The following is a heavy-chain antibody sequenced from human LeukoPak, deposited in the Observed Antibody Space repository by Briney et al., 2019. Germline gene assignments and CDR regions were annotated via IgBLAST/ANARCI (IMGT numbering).Heavy chain of an antibody. Sequence: GGTLRLSCAASGFTFGSYAMNWVRQAPGKGLEWVSVIYSGGSTYYADSVKGRFTISRDNSKNTLYLQMNSLRAEDTAVYYCARDGYFDARRGQGTLVTVSS. CDR1: GFTFGSYA. D-gene: IGHD3-9*01. CDR3: ARDGYFDAR. V-gene: IGHV3-66*01. CDR2: IYSGGST. J-gene: IGHJ4*02.